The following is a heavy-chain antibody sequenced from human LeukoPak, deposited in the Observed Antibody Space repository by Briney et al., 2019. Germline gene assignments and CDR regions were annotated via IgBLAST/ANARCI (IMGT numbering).Heavy chain of an antibody. CDR1: GGSISSYY. J-gene: IGHJ4*02. Sequence: PSGTLSLTCTVSGGSISSYYWRWLRQPPGKGLEWIAYISGIGSNNYNPSLKSRVTISLDTSKNQCSLKLSSVTAADTAVYYCAGHHPRNTVDCWGQGTLVTVSS. V-gene: IGHV4-59*08. CDR3: AGHHPRNTVDC. CDR2: ISGIGSN. D-gene: IGHD2/OR15-2a*01.